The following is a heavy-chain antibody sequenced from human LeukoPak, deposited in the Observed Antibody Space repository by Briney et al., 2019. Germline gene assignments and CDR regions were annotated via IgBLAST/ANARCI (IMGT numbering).Heavy chain of an antibody. CDR2: IRYDGSNK. CDR1: GFTFNHYG. J-gene: IGHJ4*02. V-gene: IGHV3-30*02. CDR3: AKDLCSSTSCYCDC. D-gene: IGHD2-2*01. Sequence: GGSLRLSCAASGFTFNHYGMHWVRQAPGKGLEWVAFIRYDGSNKSYADSVKGRFTISRDNSKNTLYLQMNSLRAEDTAVYYCAKDLCSSTSCYCDCWGQGTLATVSS.